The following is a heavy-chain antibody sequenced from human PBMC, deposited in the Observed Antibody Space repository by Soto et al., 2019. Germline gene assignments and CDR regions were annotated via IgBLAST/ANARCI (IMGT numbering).Heavy chain of an antibody. V-gene: IGHV3-9*01. J-gene: IGHJ6*02. CDR3: AKSDYSNSQYYYYYYGMDV. Sequence: HTGGSLRLSCAASGFTFDDYAMHWVRQAPGKGLEWVSGISWNSGSIGYADSVKGRFTISRDNAKNSLYLQMNSLRAEDTALYYCAKSDYSNSQYYYYYYGMDVWGQGTTVTVSS. CDR2: ISWNSGSI. CDR1: GFTFDDYA. D-gene: IGHD4-4*01.